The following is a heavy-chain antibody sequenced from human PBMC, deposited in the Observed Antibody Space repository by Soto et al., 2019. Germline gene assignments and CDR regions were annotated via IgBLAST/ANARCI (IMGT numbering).Heavy chain of an antibody. V-gene: IGHV3-30*18. D-gene: IGHD1-1*01. CDR3: AKDLGKGYNAFDI. J-gene: IGHJ3*02. Sequence: PGGSLRLSCAASGFTFSSYGMHWVRQAPGKGLEWVAVISYDGSNKYYADSVKGRLTISRDNSKNTLYLQMNSLRAEDTAVYYCAKDLGKGYNAFDIWGQGTMVTVSS. CDR2: ISYDGSNK. CDR1: GFTFSSYG.